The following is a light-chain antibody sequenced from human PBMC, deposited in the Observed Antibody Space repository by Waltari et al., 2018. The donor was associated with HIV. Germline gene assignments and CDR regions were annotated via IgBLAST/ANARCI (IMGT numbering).Light chain of an antibody. CDR3: AAWDDSLDGFV. CDR1: SSNIGSNT. Sequence: QSVLTQPPSASGTPGPRVTISCSGSSSNIGSNTVNWYQQVPGTAPKPLIYSNDQRPSGVPDRFSGSKSGTSASLAISGLQSEDEADYYCAAWDDSLDGFVFGTGTKVTVL. CDR2: SND. V-gene: IGLV1-44*01. J-gene: IGLJ1*01.